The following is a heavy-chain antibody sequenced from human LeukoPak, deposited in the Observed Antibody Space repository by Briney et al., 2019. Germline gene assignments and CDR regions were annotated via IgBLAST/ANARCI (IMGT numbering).Heavy chain of an antibody. CDR3: AREEGYDSRYYFDY. Sequence: PGGSLRLSCGASGFTFSSYAMSGVRQAPGKGLEWVSAISGSGGSTNYADSVKGRFTISRDNSKNTLYLQMNSLRAEDTAVYYCAREEGYDSRYYFDYWGQGTLVTVSS. CDR1: GFTFSSYA. CDR2: ISGSGGST. J-gene: IGHJ4*02. V-gene: IGHV3-23*01. D-gene: IGHD3-22*01.